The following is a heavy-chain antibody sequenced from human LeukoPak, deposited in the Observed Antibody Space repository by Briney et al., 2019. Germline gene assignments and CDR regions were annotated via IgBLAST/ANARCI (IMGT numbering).Heavy chain of an antibody. CDR2: ISGSGGST. Sequence: PSGRSLRLSCAASGFTFSSYAMSWVRQAPGKGLEWVSAISGSGGSTYYADSVKGRFTISRDNSKNTLYLQMNSLRAEDTAVYYCAKFVRGSGTYYNPNWFDPWGQGTLVTVSS. CDR3: AKFVRGSGTYYNPNWFDP. J-gene: IGHJ5*02. V-gene: IGHV3-23*01. D-gene: IGHD3-10*01. CDR1: GFTFSSYA.